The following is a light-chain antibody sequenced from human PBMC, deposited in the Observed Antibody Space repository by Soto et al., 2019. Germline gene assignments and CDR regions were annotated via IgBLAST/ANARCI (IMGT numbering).Light chain of an antibody. CDR3: QQYNNWPRT. Sequence: EIVMTQSPATLSVSPGERATLSCRASESVSAKLAWYQQKPGQAPSLLIIGASTRATGIPARFRGSGSGTEFTLTISSLQSEDFAVYYCQQYNNWPRTFGQGTKVEIK. V-gene: IGKV3-15*01. J-gene: IGKJ1*01. CDR2: GAS. CDR1: ESVSAK.